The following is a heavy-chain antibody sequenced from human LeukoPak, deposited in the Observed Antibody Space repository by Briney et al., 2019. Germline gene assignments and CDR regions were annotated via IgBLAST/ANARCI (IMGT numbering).Heavy chain of an antibody. Sequence: GGSLRLSCAASGFTFSSYAMSWVRQAPGKGLEWVSAISGSGGSTYYADSVKGRFTISRDNSKNTLYLQMNSLRPEDTAVYYCAKMPYYYDSSGYYNFDYWGQGTLVTVSS. V-gene: IGHV3-23*01. CDR1: GFTFSSYA. J-gene: IGHJ4*02. CDR3: AKMPYYYDSSGYYNFDY. CDR2: ISGSGGST. D-gene: IGHD3-22*01.